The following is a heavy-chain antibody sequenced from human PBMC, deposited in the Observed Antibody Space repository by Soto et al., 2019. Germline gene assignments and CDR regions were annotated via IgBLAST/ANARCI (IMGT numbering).Heavy chain of an antibody. D-gene: IGHD1-26*01. CDR3: TPQCSGSYFDY. V-gene: IGHV3-15*01. CDR1: GFTFSNAW. CDR2: IKSKTDGGTT. J-gene: IGHJ4*02. Sequence: GGSLRLSCAASGFTFSNAWMSWVRQAPGKGLEWVGRIKSKTDGGTTDYAAPVKGRFTISRDDSKNTLYLQMNSLKTEDTAVYYCTPQCSGSYFDYWGQGTLVTVSS.